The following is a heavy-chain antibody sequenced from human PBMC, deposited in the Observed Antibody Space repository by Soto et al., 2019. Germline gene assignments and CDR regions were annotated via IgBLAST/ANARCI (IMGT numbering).Heavy chain of an antibody. D-gene: IGHD2-2*01. J-gene: IGHJ4*02. CDR1: GFTFSSYS. CDR3: ATECSSTSCYDGFDY. CDR2: ISSSSSYI. Sequence: EVQLVESGGGLVKPGGSLRLSCAASGFTFSSYSMNWVRQAPGKGLEWVSSISSSSSYIYYADSVKGRFTISRDNAKNSLYLQMNGLRAEDTAVYYCATECSSTSCYDGFDYLGQGTLVTVSS. V-gene: IGHV3-21*01.